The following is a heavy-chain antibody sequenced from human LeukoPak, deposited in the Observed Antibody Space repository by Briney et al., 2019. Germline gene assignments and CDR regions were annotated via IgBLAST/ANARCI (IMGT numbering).Heavy chain of an antibody. CDR2: MNPNSGNT. Sequence: ASVKVSCKASGYTFSSYDINWVRQATGQGLEWMGWMNPNSGNTGYAQKFQGRVNMTRNTSISTAYMELSSLRSEDTAVYYCARDLSLPRLNYYYYYMDVWGKGTTVTVSS. D-gene: IGHD2-15*01. V-gene: IGHV1-8*01. J-gene: IGHJ6*03. CDR1: GYTFSSYD. CDR3: ARDLSLPRLNYYYYYMDV.